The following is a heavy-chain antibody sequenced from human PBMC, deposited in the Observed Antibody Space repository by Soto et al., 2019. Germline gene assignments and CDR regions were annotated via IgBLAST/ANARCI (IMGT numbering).Heavy chain of an antibody. CDR3: AIRPEVGLTTPFDY. D-gene: IGHD4-17*01. Sequence: GGSLRLSCAASGFTFSSYAMSWVRQAPGKGLEWVSAISGSGGSTYYADSVKGRFTISRDNSKNTLYLQMNSLRAEDTAVYYCAIRPEVGLTTPFDYWGQGTLVTVSS. V-gene: IGHV3-23*01. CDR1: GFTFSSYA. CDR2: ISGSGGST. J-gene: IGHJ4*02.